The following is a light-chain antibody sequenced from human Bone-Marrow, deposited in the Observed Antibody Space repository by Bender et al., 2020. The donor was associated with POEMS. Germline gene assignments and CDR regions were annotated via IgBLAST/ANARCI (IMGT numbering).Light chain of an antibody. CDR1: RSDVGRYDY. J-gene: IGLJ1*01. V-gene: IGLV2-8*01. CDR3: TSYTTVSTYV. CDR2: EVT. Sequence: QSALTQPPSASGSPGQSVTISCTGTRSDVGRYDYVSWYQQHPGKAPKLMIYEVTKRPSGVPDRFSGSKSGNTASLTVSRLQAEDEADYYCTSYTTVSTYVFGTGTKVTVL.